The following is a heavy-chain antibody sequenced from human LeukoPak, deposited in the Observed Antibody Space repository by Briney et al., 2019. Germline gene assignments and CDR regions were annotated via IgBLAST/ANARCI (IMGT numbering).Heavy chain of an antibody. CDR2: ISSSGSTI. Sequence: GGSLRLSCAASGFTFSSYEMNWVRQAPGKGLEWVSYISSSGSTIYYADSVKGRFTISRDNAKNSLYLQMNSLRAEDTAVYYCARAHYYDSSGLDFWGQGTLVTVSS. CDR3: ARAHYYDSSGLDF. CDR1: GFTFSSYE. D-gene: IGHD3-22*01. J-gene: IGHJ4*02. V-gene: IGHV3-48*03.